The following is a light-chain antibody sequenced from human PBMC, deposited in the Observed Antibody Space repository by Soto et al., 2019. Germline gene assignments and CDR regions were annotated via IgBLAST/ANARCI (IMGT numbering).Light chain of an antibody. V-gene: IGKV3-15*01. J-gene: IGKJ1*01. CDR3: QQYEKRPPST. CDR2: DAS. CDR1: QSVGSK. Sequence: EILMTQSPATLAASPGERATLSCRASQSVGSKLAWYQQKPGQPPRLVMFDASIRASGVPARFSGGGSGTEFTLTISSRQSDDFSLNYCQQYEKRPPSTFGQGTKVEIK.